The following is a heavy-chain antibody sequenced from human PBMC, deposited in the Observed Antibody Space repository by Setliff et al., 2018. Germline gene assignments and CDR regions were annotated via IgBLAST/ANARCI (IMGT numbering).Heavy chain of an antibody. CDR1: GGSISNYY. CDR3: AREQWLDPPGYYYMDV. J-gene: IGHJ6*03. D-gene: IGHD6-19*01. CDR2: IYIGGSA. Sequence: ETLSLTCPVSGGSISNYYWSWIRQPAGKGLEWIGHIYIGGSANYNPSLKSRVTMSIDTSKNQFSLKLNSVTAADMAVYYCAREQWLDPPGYYYMDVWAKGTTVTVSS. V-gene: IGHV4-4*07.